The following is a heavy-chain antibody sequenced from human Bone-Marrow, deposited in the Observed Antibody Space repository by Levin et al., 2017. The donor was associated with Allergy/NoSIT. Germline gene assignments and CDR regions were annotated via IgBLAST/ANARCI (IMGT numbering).Heavy chain of an antibody. CDR2: IYTSGST. D-gene: IGHD3-16*02. CDR1: GGSLSSYY. J-gene: IGHJ6*02. V-gene: IGHV4-4*07. Sequence: SQTLSLTCTVSGGSLSSYYWSWIRQPAGKGLEWIGRIYTSGSTNYNPSLKSRVTMSVDTSKNQFSLKLSSVTAADTAVYYCSRDAFYDYVWGSYRPKGMDVWGQGTTVTVSS. CDR3: SRDAFYDYVWGSYRPKGMDV.